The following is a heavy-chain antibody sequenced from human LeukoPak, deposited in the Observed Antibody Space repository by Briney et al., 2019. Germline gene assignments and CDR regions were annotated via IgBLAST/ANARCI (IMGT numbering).Heavy chain of an antibody. V-gene: IGHV4-38-2*02. Sequence: PSETLSLTCAVSGYSISSGYQWGWIRPPPGKALEWIGNIYHSGNTYYNQSLKSRVTISLDTSKNQLSLEVSSVAATDTAVYYCARDRTSGSFSIWGLGTLVTVSS. CDR1: GYSISSGYQ. J-gene: IGHJ4*02. CDR2: IYHSGNT. CDR3: ARDRTSGSFSI. D-gene: IGHD1-26*01.